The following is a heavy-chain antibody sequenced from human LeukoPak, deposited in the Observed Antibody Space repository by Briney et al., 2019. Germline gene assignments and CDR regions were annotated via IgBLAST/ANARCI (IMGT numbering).Heavy chain of an antibody. CDR1: GYTFTSYD. J-gene: IGHJ4*02. CDR2: MNPNSGNT. CDR3: ARVRYYYGSGSPDY. V-gene: IGHV1-8*01. D-gene: IGHD3-10*01. Sequence: ASVKVSCKASGYTFTSYDINWVRQAPGQGLEWMGWMNPNSGNTGYAQKFQGRVTMTRNTSISTAYMELSSLRSEDTAVYYCARVRYYYGSGSPDYWGQGTLVTVSS.